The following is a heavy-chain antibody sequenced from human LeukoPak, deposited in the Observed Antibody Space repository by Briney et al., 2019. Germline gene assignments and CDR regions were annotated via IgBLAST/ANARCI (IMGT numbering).Heavy chain of an antibody. V-gene: IGHV4-39*01. Sequence: SETLSLTCTVSGGSISSSSYYWGWIRQPPGKGLEWIGSIYYSGSTYYNPSLKSRVTISVDTSKNQFSLKLSSVTAADTAVYYCARQGSSWRFDPWGQGTLVTVSS. CDR2: IYYSGST. D-gene: IGHD6-13*01. CDR1: GGSISSSSYY. J-gene: IGHJ5*02. CDR3: ARQGSSWRFDP.